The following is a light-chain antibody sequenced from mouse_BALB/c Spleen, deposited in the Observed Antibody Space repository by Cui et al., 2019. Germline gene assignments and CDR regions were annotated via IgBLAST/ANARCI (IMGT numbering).Light chain of an antibody. CDR3: QQWSSNPLT. Sequence: HIVLTQSPALMSASQGEKVTMTCSASSSVSYMYCYQQKPRSSPKPWIYLTSNLASGVPARFSGSGSGTSYSLTISSMEAEDAATYYCQQWSSNPLTFGAGTKLELK. CDR1: SSVSY. V-gene: IGKV4-68*01. CDR2: LTS. J-gene: IGKJ5*01.